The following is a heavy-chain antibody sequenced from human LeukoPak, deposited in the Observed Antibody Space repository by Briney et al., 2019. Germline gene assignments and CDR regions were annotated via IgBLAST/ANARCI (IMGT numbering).Heavy chain of an antibody. CDR1: GFTFSGYA. Sequence: GGSLRLSCAASGFTFSGYAMSWVRQAPGKGLEWVSAISGSGGSTYYADSVKGRFTISRDNSKNTLYLQMNSLRAEDTALYYCTRTSAAVTWYKYWFDPWGQGTLVTVSS. J-gene: IGHJ5*02. CDR3: TRTSAAVTWYKYWFDP. CDR2: ISGSGGST. V-gene: IGHV3-23*01. D-gene: IGHD6-13*01.